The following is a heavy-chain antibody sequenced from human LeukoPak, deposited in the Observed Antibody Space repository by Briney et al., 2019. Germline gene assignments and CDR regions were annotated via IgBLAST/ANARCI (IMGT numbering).Heavy chain of an antibody. CDR2: IYYSGNT. D-gene: IGHD2-15*01. CDR3: ARDRGYCSGGSCYSYFDY. J-gene: IGHJ4*02. V-gene: IGHV4-39*02. Sequence: SETLSLTCTVSGVSISSSNSYWGWIRQPPGKGLEWIGSIYYSGNTYYNASLKSQVSISIDTSKNQFSLRLTSVTAADTAVYYCARDRGYCSGGSCYSYFDYWGQGTLVTVSS. CDR1: GVSISSSNSY.